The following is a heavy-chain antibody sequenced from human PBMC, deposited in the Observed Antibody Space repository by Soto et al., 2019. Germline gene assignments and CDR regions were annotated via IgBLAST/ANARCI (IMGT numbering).Heavy chain of an antibody. V-gene: IGHV3-23*01. D-gene: IGHD4-17*01. CDR2: ITRRGDST. Sequence: EVLLLESGGGLVQPGGSLRLSCAASGFIFSNYAMSWVRQAPGKGLEWVSVITRRGDSTYYEDSVKGRFTMSRDNSKNTLYLQMSSLRAEDTAVFYCARWVRSYGNAFDIWGQGTMVTVSS. CDR1: GFIFSNYA. J-gene: IGHJ3*02. CDR3: ARWVRSYGNAFDI.